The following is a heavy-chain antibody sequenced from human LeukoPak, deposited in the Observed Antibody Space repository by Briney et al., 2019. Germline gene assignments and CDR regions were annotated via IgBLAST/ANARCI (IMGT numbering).Heavy chain of an antibody. CDR3: ARGGEQWLVYDAFDI. J-gene: IGHJ3*02. D-gene: IGHD6-19*01. Sequence: ASVKVSCKASGGTFSSYAISWVRQAPGQGLEWMGWINTNTGNPTYAQGFTGRFVFSLDTSVSTAYLQISSLKAEDTAVYYCARGGEQWLVYDAFDIWGQGTMVTVSS. CDR2: INTNTGNP. V-gene: IGHV7-4-1*02. CDR1: GGTFSSYA.